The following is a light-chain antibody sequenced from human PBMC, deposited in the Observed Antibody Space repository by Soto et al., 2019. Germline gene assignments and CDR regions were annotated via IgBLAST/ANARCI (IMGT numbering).Light chain of an antibody. CDR2: KAS. Sequence: DIQMTQSPSTLSASVGDRVTITCRASQSISDWLAWYQQEPGKVPKLLIYKASNLESGVPSRFSGSGSGTEFTLTISSLQPDDFATYYRQQYNSYCSFGGGTKVDI. CDR3: QQYNSYCS. CDR1: QSISDW. V-gene: IGKV1-5*03. J-gene: IGKJ4*01.